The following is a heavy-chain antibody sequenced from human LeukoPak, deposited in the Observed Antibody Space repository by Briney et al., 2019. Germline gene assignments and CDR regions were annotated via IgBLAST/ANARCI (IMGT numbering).Heavy chain of an antibody. CDR1: GGSITSYY. CDR3: AKWHEKLLAFDS. V-gene: IGHV4-59*01. Sequence: SETLSLTCAVSGGSITSYYWNWIRQPPGKGLEWVGYIHHTGKNWYNPPLQSRVTLSVDTSKSEFSLRLNSVTAADTAVYYCAKWHEKLLAFDSWGQGTLVTASS. CDR2: IHHTGKN. J-gene: IGHJ4*02. D-gene: IGHD1-7*01.